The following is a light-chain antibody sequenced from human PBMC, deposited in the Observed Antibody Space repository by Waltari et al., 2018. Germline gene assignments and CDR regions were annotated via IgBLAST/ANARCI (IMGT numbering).Light chain of an antibody. Sequence: VLTQSPATLSLSPGERATLSCRASQSVDDYMAWYQQKPGQSPGLLIDDASNRATGIPIRFSGSGFGTDFTLTISSLEPDDFAHYYCQQRRNWPPTFGQGTKVEIK. J-gene: IGKJ1*01. CDR1: QSVDDY. V-gene: IGKV3-11*01. CDR3: QQRRNWPPT. CDR2: DAS.